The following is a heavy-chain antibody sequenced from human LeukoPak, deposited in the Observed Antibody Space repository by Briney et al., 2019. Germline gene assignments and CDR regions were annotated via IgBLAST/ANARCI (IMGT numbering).Heavy chain of an antibody. D-gene: IGHD3-22*01. CDR3: ARPEYYDSSGRMDV. CDR2: IYYSGST. Sequence: SETLSLTCTVSGGSISSSSYYWGWIRQPPGKGLEWIGSIYYSGSTYYNPSLKSRVTTSVDTSKNQFSLKLSSVTAADTAVYYCARPEYYDSSGRMDVWGQGTTVTVSS. CDR1: GGSISSSSYY. V-gene: IGHV4-39*01. J-gene: IGHJ6*02.